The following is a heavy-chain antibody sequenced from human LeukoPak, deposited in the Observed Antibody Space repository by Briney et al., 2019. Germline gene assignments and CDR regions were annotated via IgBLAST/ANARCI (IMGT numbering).Heavy chain of an antibody. CDR3: AKEDELLWFGESGFDY. J-gene: IGHJ4*02. CDR1: GFTFTNSA. Sequence: GSLRLSCAASGFTFTNSALSWVRQAPGKGLEWVSAISGSGGSTYYADSVKGRFTISRDNSKNTLYLQMNSLRAEDTAVYYCAKEDELLWFGESGFDYWGQGTLVTVSS. CDR2: ISGSGGST. V-gene: IGHV3-23*01. D-gene: IGHD3-10*01.